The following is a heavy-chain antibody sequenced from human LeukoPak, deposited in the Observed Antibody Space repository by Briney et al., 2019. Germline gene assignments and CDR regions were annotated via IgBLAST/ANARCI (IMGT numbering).Heavy chain of an antibody. CDR3: AKGRYVDWLSNDAFDI. D-gene: IGHD3-9*01. Sequence: GGSLRLSCAASGFSGFTFRSYAMSWVRRAPGKGLEWVSSMSGDETNTYYADSVKGRFTISRDNSKNTLFLQMNSLRAEDTAVFYCAKGRYVDWLSNDAFDIWGQGTMVTVSS. CDR2: MSGDETNT. CDR1: GFSGFTFRSYA. V-gene: IGHV3-23*01. J-gene: IGHJ3*02.